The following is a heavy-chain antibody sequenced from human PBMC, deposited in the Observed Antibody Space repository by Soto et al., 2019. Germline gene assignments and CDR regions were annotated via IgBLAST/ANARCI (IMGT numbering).Heavy chain of an antibody. V-gene: IGHV4-39*01. CDR2: IYSSGST. Sequence: SETLSLTCTVSGDSVSSYTWGWIRQPPGKGPEWIGSIYSSGSTYYNPSLNSRVTVSVDTSKNQFSLKVTSVTAADTAVYYCARLYGYCIRNSCHGHYAMDVWGQGTTVTVSS. CDR1: GDSVSSYT. CDR3: ARLYGYCIRNSCHGHYAMDV. J-gene: IGHJ6*02. D-gene: IGHD2-2*01.